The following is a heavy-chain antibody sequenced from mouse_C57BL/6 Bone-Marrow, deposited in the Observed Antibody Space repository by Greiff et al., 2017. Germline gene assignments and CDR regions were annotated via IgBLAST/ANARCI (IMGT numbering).Heavy chain of an antibody. CDR3: ARSRWLRRGYFDV. Sequence: VQLKESGAELVKPGASVKLSCTASGFNIKDYYMHWVKQRTEQGLEWIGRLDPEDGETKYAPKFQGKATITADTSSNTAYLQLSSLTSEDTAVYYCARSRWLRRGYFDVWGTGTTVTVSS. D-gene: IGHD2-2*01. CDR2: LDPEDGET. V-gene: IGHV14-2*01. J-gene: IGHJ1*03. CDR1: GFNIKDYY.